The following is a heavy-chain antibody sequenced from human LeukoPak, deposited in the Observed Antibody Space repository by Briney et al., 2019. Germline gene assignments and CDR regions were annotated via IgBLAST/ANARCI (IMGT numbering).Heavy chain of an antibody. CDR1: GYSFTSNW. V-gene: IGHV5-51*01. J-gene: IGHJ5*02. CDR2: ISPGDSDT. D-gene: IGHD2-15*01. Sequence: GESLKISCKGFGYSFTSNWIGWVRQMPGKGLEWMGIISPGDSDTRYSLSFQGQVTISADKSINTAYLQWSSLKASDTAMYYCANSFLEGFDPWGQGTLVTVSS. CDR3: ANSFLEGFDP.